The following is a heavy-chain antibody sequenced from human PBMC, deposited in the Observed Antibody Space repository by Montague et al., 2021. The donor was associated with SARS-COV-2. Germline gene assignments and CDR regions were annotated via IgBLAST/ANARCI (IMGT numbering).Heavy chain of an antibody. CDR1: GDSVSSDTAA. D-gene: IGHD4-17*01. CDR3: ARDGDYGGTWYSFLQN. V-gene: IGHV6-1*01. CDR2: TFYRSQWHT. J-gene: IGHJ1*01. Sequence: CVISGDSVSSDTAAWHWIRQSPSRGLEWLGRTFYRSQWHTDSAASVRSRISFSGDISKNQFSLHLNSVTPEDTAIYYCARDGDYGGTWYSFLQNWGQGTLVIVSS.